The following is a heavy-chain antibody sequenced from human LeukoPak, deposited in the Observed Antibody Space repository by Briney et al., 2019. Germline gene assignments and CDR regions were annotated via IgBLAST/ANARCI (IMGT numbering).Heavy chain of an antibody. J-gene: IGHJ3*02. V-gene: IGHV3-43*02. CDR3: AKGWRADSYYSGFDI. CDR1: GFTLADYA. Sequence: GGCLRLSCAASGFTLADYAMNSGREAPRKGVEWVSLISGDGDKTFYAESVRCRFTISRDKSKNPLFLQMDSLRTEDTALYYCAKGWRADSYYSGFDIWGQGTMVTVSS. D-gene: IGHD4-11*01. CDR2: ISGDGDKT.